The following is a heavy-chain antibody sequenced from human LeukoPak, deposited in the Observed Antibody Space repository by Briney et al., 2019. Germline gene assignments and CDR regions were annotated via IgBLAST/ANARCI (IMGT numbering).Heavy chain of an antibody. J-gene: IGHJ3*02. Sequence: AASVKVSCKASGYTFTSYDINWVRQAPGQGLEWMGGIIPIFGSAIYAQKFQGRVTITADESTSTAYMELSSLRSEDTALYYCANPTDRIAVSGAFDIWGQGTMVTVSS. CDR3: ANPTDRIAVSGAFDI. V-gene: IGHV1-69*13. CDR2: IIPIFGSA. D-gene: IGHD2-21*01. CDR1: GYTFTSYD.